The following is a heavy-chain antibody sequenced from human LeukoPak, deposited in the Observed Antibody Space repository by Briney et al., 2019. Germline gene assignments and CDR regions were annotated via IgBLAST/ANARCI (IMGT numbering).Heavy chain of an antibody. D-gene: IGHD3-22*01. CDR1: GYTFTSYY. J-gene: IGHJ4*02. Sequence: GASVKVSCKASGYTFTSYYMHWVRQAPGQGLEWMGIINPSGGSTSYAQKFQGRVTMTRDTSTSTVYMELSSLRSEDTAVYYCARGFFDSRGYSNPFDYWGQGALVTVSS. CDR3: ARGFFDSRGYSNPFDY. CDR2: INPSGGST. V-gene: IGHV1-46*01.